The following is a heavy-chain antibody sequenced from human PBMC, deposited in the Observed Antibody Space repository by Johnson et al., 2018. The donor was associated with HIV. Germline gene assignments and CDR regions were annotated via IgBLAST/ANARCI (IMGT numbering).Heavy chain of an antibody. D-gene: IGHD3-16*01. CDR1: GFTFSSYA. J-gene: IGHJ3*02. CDR2: ISGSDGRT. Sequence: VQLVESGGGVVQPGGSLRLSCAASGFTFSSYAMSWVRQAPGKGLGWVSAISGSDGRTYYADSVKGLFTISRDNSKNTLYLQMNSLRAEDTAVYYCASLGLDLLVKAPLSVVFDAFDIWGQGTMVTVSS. V-gene: IGHV3-23*04. CDR3: ASLGLDLLVKAPLSVVFDAFDI.